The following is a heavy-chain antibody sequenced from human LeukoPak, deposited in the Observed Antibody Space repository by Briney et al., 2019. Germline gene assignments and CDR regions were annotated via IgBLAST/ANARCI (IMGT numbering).Heavy chain of an antibody. CDR3: AREGGWATTANDY. J-gene: IGHJ4*02. V-gene: IGHV3-48*03. Sequence: GGSVRLYCTASRFTFCTFEMNWLRQAPGKGLEWVLYISGSGRTIYYADSVKGRFTISRDNAKNSLYLQMSSLRAEDTALYYCAREGGWATTANDYWGQGTLFTVSS. CDR2: ISGSGRTI. CDR1: RFTFCTFE. D-gene: IGHD1-1*01.